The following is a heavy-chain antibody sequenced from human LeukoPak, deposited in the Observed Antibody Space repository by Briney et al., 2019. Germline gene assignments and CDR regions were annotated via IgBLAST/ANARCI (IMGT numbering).Heavy chain of an antibody. D-gene: IGHD1-26*01. V-gene: IGHV4-39*07. CDR3: ARDEAGSSVSFDY. CDR2: IYYSGST. Sequence: PSETLSLTCTVSGGSISSYYWGWIRQPPGKGLEWIGSIYYSGSTYYNPSLKSRVTISVDTSKNQFSLKLSSVTAADTAVYYCARDEAGSSVSFDYWGQGTPVTVSS. J-gene: IGHJ4*02. CDR1: GGSISSYY.